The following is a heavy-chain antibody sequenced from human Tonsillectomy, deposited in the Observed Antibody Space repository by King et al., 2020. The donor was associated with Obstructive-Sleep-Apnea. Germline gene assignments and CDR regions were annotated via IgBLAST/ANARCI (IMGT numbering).Heavy chain of an antibody. Sequence: VQLVDAGGVLVQPGGSLRLSWAASGITFSSYSMNWVRQAPGKGLSWVSYISSSTSTIYYADSVKGRFTISRDNAKNSLYLQMNSLRAEDTAVYYCATGGPDAFDFWGRGTMVTVSS. CDR3: ATGGPDAFDF. CDR2: ISSSTSTI. D-gene: IGHD3-16*01. J-gene: IGHJ3*01. V-gene: IGHV3-48*04. CDR1: GITFSSYS.